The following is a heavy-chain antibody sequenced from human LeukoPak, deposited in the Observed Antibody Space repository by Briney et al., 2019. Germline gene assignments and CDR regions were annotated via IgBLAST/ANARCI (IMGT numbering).Heavy chain of an antibody. D-gene: IGHD2/OR15-2a*01. CDR2: IYKSGTT. CDR3: ARSFLDYMDV. V-gene: IGHV4-4*07. J-gene: IGHJ6*03. Sequence: PSETLSLTCTVSGESINPYYWNWIRQSAGKGLEWIGHIYKSGTTNFNPSLTSRVTMSLDTPRNQFSLKLRSVTAADTAVYFCARSFLDYMDVWGKGTTVTVSS. CDR1: GESINPYY.